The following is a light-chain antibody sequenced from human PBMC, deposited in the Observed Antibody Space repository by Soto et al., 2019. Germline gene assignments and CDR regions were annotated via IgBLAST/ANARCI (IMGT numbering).Light chain of an antibody. CDR1: QSVSSSY. Sequence: EILLPQSPGTLSLSPGPRATLSCRASQSVSSSYLAWYQQKPGQAPRLLIYGASNRAIGIPVSFSGSGSGTDFTLTISRLEPEDFAVYYCQQYGSSGTFGQGTKVDIK. CDR2: GAS. J-gene: IGKJ1*01. CDR3: QQYGSSGT. V-gene: IGKV3-20*01.